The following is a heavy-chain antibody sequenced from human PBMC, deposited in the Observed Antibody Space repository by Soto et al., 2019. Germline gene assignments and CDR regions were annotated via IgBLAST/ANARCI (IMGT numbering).Heavy chain of an antibody. D-gene: IGHD2-15*01. J-gene: IGHJ5*02. Sequence: PGGSLRLSCAASGFTFDDYAMHWVRQAPGKGLEWVSGISWNSGSIGYADSVKGRFTISRGNAKNSLYLQMNSLRAEDTALYYCAKARCSGGSCYYNWFDPWGQGTLVTVSS. CDR2: ISWNSGSI. V-gene: IGHV3-9*01. CDR3: AKARCSGGSCYYNWFDP. CDR1: GFTFDDYA.